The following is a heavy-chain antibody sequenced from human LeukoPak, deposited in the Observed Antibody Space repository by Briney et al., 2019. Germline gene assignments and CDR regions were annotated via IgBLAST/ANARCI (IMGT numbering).Heavy chain of an antibody. D-gene: IGHD3-9*01. Sequence: SETLSLTFTVSGGSISSGDYYWSWIRPPPGKGLEWIGYIYYSGSTYYNPSLKSRVTISVDTSKNQFSLKLSSVTAADTAVYYCARGGLGGYFDWSDTDTWGQGTLVTVSS. J-gene: IGHJ5*02. CDR1: GGSISSGDYY. CDR3: ARGGLGGYFDWSDTDT. CDR2: IYYSGST. V-gene: IGHV4-30-4*08.